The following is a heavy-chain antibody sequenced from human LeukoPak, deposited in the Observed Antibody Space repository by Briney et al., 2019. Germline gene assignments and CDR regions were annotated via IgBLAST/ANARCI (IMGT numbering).Heavy chain of an antibody. V-gene: IGHV4-4*02. J-gene: IGHJ4*02. Sequence: SETLSLTCAVSGGSISSSNWWSWVRQPPGKGVEWIGEIYHSGSTNYNPSLKSRVTISVDRSKNQFSLWLSSVTAADTAVYYCARRGYCSGGSCFPFDYWGQGTLVTVSS. D-gene: IGHD2-15*01. CDR2: IYHSGST. CDR3: ARRGYCSGGSCFPFDY. CDR1: GGSISSSNW.